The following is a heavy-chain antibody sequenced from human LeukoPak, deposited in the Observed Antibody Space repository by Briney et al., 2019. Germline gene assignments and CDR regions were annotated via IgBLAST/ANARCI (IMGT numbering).Heavy chain of an antibody. Sequence: ASVKVSCKVSGYTLTELSMHWVRQAPGKGLEWMGGFDPEDGETIYAQKFQGRVTMTRNTSISTAYMELSSLRSEDTAVYYCARGGVLLWFGELSYWFDPWGQGTLVTVSS. CDR2: FDPEDGET. D-gene: IGHD3-10*01. CDR1: GYTLTELS. CDR3: ARGGVLLWFGELSYWFDP. J-gene: IGHJ5*02. V-gene: IGHV1-24*01.